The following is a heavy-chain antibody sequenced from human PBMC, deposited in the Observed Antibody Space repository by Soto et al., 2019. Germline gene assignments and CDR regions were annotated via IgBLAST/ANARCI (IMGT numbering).Heavy chain of an antibody. CDR2: IYYSGST. J-gene: IGHJ4*02. CDR3: ARDRRRPSLYYFDY. D-gene: IGHD3-16*01. CDR1: GGSISSYY. Sequence: SETLSLTCTVSGGSISSYYWSWIRQPPGKGLEWIGYIYYSGSTNYNPSLKSRVTISVDTSKNQFSLKLSSVTAADTAVYYCARDRRRPSLYYFDYWGQGTLVTV. V-gene: IGHV4-59*01.